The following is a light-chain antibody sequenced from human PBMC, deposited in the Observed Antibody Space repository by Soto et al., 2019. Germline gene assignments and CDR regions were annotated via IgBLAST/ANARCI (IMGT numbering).Light chain of an antibody. J-gene: IGLJ3*02. V-gene: IGLV2-14*01. CDR1: SSDVGGHDY. Sequence: QSALTQVGSVSGSPGQSITISCTATSSDVGGHDYVSWYLQHPGKAPKLLIYEAFNRPSGVSDRFSGSKSGSTASLTISGLQAEDDGDYYCSSFTNTNTWVFGGGTKLTVL. CDR3: SSFTNTNTWV. CDR2: EAF.